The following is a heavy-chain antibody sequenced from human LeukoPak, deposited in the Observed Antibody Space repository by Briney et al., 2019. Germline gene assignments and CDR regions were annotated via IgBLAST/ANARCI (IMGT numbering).Heavy chain of an antibody. V-gene: IGHV1-2*02. J-gene: IGHJ5*02. D-gene: IGHD2-2*01. Sequence: GASVKVSCKASGYTFTDYYIHWVRQAPGQGLEWMGWIVPHSGGTNYAQNYQGRITMTRDTSISTAYMELSSLRSDDTAVYYCARNAYCDSTNCCAWFDPWGQGTLVTVSS. CDR3: ARNAYCDSTNCCAWFDP. CDR2: IVPHSGGT. CDR1: GYTFTDYY.